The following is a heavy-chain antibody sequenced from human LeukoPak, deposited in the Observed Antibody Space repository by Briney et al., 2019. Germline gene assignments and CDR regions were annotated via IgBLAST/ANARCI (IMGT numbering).Heavy chain of an antibody. Sequence: GGSLRLSCVASGFTFSSYWMAWVRQAPGKGLEWVANTNQDGSEKNYVDAVKGRLTISRDNAKNSLCLQMNSLRAEDTAVYYCARDRGYSTFDMWGQGTMVTVSS. CDR2: TNQDGSEK. J-gene: IGHJ3*02. D-gene: IGHD5-18*01. CDR1: GFTFSSYW. CDR3: ARDRGYSTFDM. V-gene: IGHV3-7*05.